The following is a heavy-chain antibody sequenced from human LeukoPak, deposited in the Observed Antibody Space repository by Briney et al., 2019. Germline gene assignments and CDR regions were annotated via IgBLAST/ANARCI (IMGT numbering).Heavy chain of an antibody. D-gene: IGHD3-22*01. CDR3: ARHEGSYYDKSGYTFDR. Sequence: SDTLSLTCTVSGGSVNRGSFYWAWVRQPPGKGLEWIGGIHHSGNTYYNPSLKSRITIPIDTSQNQFSLNLSSVTATDRAVYYCARHEGSYYDKSGYTFDRWGQGTLVIVSS. V-gene: IGHV4-39*01. CDR2: IHHSGNT. J-gene: IGHJ4*02. CDR1: GGSVNRGSFY.